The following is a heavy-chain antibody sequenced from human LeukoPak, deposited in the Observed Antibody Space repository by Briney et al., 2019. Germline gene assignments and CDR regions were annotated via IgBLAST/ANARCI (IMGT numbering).Heavy chain of an antibody. CDR2: ISYDGSNK. V-gene: IGHV3-30*04. Sequence: GGSLRLSCAASGFTFSSYAMHWVRQAPGKGLEWVAVISYDGSNKYYADSVKGRFTISRDNSKNTLYLQMNSPRAEDTAVYYCARDRSDDSSGFFDYWGQGTLVTVSS. D-gene: IGHD3-22*01. CDR1: GFTFSSYA. J-gene: IGHJ4*02. CDR3: ARDRSDDSSGFFDY.